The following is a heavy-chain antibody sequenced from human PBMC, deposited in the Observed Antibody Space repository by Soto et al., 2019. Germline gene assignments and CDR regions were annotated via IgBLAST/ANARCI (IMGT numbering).Heavy chain of an antibody. V-gene: IGHV3-30*19. CDR3: ARWGTTGGLDV. Sequence: QVQLVESGGGVVQPGTSLRVSCVGSGFTFRSYVIHWVRQAPGKGLEWVALTSYDGSDKDYGDSVRGRFTISRDNSRNTVDLQMDSVRLEDTALYYCARWGTTGGLDVWGQGTLGSVS. D-gene: IGHD3-16*01. CDR2: TSYDGSDK. CDR1: GFTFRSYV. J-gene: IGHJ1*01.